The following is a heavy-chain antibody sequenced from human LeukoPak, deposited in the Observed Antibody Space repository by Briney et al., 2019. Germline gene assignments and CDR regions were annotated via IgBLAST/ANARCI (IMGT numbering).Heavy chain of an antibody. D-gene: IGHD4-17*01. CDR3: AREHDYGDYKLRD. V-gene: IGHV1-2*04. CDR1: GYTFTVYY. CDR2: INPNSGGT. Sequence: ASVTVSFTASGYTFTVYYMHWVRQAPGQGLEWMGWINPNSGGTNYAQKFQGWVTMTRDTSISTAYMELSRLRSDDTAVYYCAREHDYGDYKLRDWGQGTLVTVSS. J-gene: IGHJ4*02.